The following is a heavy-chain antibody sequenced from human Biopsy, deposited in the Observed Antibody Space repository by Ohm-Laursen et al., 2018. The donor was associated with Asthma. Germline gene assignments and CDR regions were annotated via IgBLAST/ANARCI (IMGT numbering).Heavy chain of an antibody. CDR2: MNPNSGNT. V-gene: IGHV1-8*02. J-gene: IGHJ5*02. Sequence: ASVKVSCKASGYTFTDYSIHWVRQAPGQGLEWMGWMNPNSGNTGYAQKFHGRVTMTRDTSINTVYMELSSLRSDDTAVYYCARVQKSPGDRWFDPWGQGTLVTVSS. CDR1: GYTFTDYS. CDR3: ARVQKSPGDRWFDP. D-gene: IGHD7-27*01.